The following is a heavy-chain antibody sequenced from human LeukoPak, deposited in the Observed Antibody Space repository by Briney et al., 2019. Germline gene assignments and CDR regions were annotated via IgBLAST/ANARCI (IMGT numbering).Heavy chain of an antibody. D-gene: IGHD3-9*01. CDR2: FDPEDGET. Sequence: ASVKVSCRVSGYTLTELSMHWVRQAPGKGLEWMGGFDPEDGETIYAQKFQGRVTMTEDTSTDTAYMELSSLRSEDTAVYYCATSRRGRYFDWLLVYFQHWGQDTLVTVSS. CDR3: ATSRRGRYFDWLLVYFQH. V-gene: IGHV1-24*01. J-gene: IGHJ1*01. CDR1: GYTLTELS.